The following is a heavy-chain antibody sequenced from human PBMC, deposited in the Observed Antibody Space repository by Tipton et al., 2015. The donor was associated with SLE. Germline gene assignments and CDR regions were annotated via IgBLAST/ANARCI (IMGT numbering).Heavy chain of an antibody. J-gene: IGHJ3*02. V-gene: IGHV4-39*07. CDR3: ARDFCGGDCSSAFDI. D-gene: IGHD2-21*01. CDR1: GGSISSSSYY. Sequence: TLSLTCTVSGGSISSSSYYWGWIRQPPGKGLEWIGSIYYSGSTYYNPSLKSRVTISVDTSKNQFSLKLSSVTAADTAVYYCARDFCGGDCSSAFDIWGQGTMVTVAS. CDR2: IYYSGST.